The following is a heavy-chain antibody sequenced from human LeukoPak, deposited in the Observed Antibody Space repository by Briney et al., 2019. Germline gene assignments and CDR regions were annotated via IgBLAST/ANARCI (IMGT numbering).Heavy chain of an antibody. V-gene: IGHV4-34*01. CDR3: ARQLRSGSYYRVRSFDY. CDR1: GGSFSGYY. Sequence: SETLSLTCAVYGGSFSGYYWSWIRQPPGKGLEWIGEINHSGSTNYNPSLKSRVTISVDTSKNQFSLKLSSVTAADTAVYYCARQLRSGSYYRVRSFDYWGQGTPVTVSS. D-gene: IGHD1-26*01. CDR2: INHSGST. J-gene: IGHJ4*02.